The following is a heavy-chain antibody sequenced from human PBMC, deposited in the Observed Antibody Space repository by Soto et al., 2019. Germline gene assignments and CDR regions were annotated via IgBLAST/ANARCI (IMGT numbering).Heavy chain of an antibody. V-gene: IGHV4-59*08. J-gene: IGHJ6*02. CDR2: IYYSGST. CDR3: ARGPHRYYYYYGMDV. Sequence: SETLSLTCTVSGGSISSYYWSWIRQPPGKGLEWIGYIYYSGSTFYNPSLKSRLTISVDTSKNQFSLKLSSVTAADTAVYYCARGPHRYYYYYGMDVWGQGTTVTVSS. CDR1: GGSISSYY.